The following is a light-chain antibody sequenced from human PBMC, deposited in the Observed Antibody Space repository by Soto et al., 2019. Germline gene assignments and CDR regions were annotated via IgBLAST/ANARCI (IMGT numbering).Light chain of an antibody. Sequence: EIVLTQSPATLSMSPGEKATLSCRASQSVSSNLAWYQQQPGQAPRLLIYTTSNRATGIPARFSGSGSGTEFSLSISSLQSEDFAVYYCQQYNNGPSLTFGQGTKVDIK. V-gene: IGKV3-15*01. CDR1: QSVSSN. J-gene: IGKJ1*01. CDR3: QQYNNGPSLT. CDR2: TTS.